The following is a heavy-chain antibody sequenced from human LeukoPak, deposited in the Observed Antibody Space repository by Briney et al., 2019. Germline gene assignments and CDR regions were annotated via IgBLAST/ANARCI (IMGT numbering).Heavy chain of an antibody. Sequence: GRPLRLSCAASGFTFSGYAMHWVREAPGEGLEWVAAISYGATNEYSADSVKGRFTISRDNSKNTLYLLMDSLRAEDTALYYCARDRDYYGSGSYTPDYWGQGTLVTVSS. J-gene: IGHJ4*02. CDR3: ARDRDYYGSGSYTPDY. CDR2: ISYGATNE. D-gene: IGHD3-10*01. V-gene: IGHV3-30-3*01. CDR1: GFTFSGYA.